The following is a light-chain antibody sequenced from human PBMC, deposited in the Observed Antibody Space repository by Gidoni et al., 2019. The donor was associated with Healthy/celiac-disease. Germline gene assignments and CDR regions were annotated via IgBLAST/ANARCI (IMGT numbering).Light chain of an antibody. CDR3: QKYNSAPLP. CDR2: AAS. Sequence: DIQMTQSPSSLSASVGDRVTITCLASQGISNYFSWYQQKPGKVPKLLIYAASTLQSGVPSRFSGSGSGTDFTLTISSLQPEDVATYYCQKYNSAPLPFGGGTKVEIK. CDR1: QGISNY. J-gene: IGKJ4*01. V-gene: IGKV1-27*01.